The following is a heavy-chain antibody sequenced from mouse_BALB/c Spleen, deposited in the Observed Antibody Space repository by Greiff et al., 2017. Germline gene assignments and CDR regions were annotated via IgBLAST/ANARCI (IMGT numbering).Heavy chain of an antibody. V-gene: IGHV1S56*01. CDR1: GYTFTSYY. Sequence: QVQLQQSGPELVKPGASVKMSCKASGYTFTSYYIHWVKQRPGQGLEWIGWIYPGDGSTKYNEKFKGKTTLTADKSSSTAYMLLSSLTSEDSAIYFCARVYDYEFDYWGQGTTLTVSS. D-gene: IGHD2-4*01. CDR2: IYPGDGST. CDR3: ARVYDYEFDY. J-gene: IGHJ2*01.